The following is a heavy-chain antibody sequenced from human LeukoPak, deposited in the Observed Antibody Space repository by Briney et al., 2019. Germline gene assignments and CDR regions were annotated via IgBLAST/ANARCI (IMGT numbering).Heavy chain of an antibody. CDR2: ISSSSYSK. J-gene: IGHJ4*02. D-gene: IGHD3-10*01. CDR1: GFTFSTSN. V-gene: IGHV3-48*04. Sequence: GGSLRLSCAASGFTFSTSNMNWVRQAPGKGLQWLSYISSSSYSKYYADSVKGRFTISRDNAKNSLYLQMNSLRAEDTAVYYCAREPGRDPDWGQGTLVTVSS. CDR3: AREPGRDPD.